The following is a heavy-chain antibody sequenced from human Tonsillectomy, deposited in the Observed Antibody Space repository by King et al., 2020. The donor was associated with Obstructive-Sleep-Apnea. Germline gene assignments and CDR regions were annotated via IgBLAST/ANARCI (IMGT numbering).Heavy chain of an antibody. CDR2: IYYSGST. CDR1: GGSISSVGYY. CDR3: ARGAMTLGAFDI. J-gene: IGHJ3*02. Sequence: QLQESGPGLVKPSQTLSLTCTVSGGSISSVGYYWSWIRQHPGKGLEWIGYIYYSGSTYYNPSLKSRVTISVDTSKNQFSLKLRSVTAADTAVYYCARGAMTLGAFDIWGQGTMVTVSS. V-gene: IGHV4-31*03. D-gene: IGHD2-2*01.